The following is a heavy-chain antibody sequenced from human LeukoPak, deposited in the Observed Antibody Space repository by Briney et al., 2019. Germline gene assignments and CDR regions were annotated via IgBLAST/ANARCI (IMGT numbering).Heavy chain of an antibody. Sequence: SETLSLTCTVSGGSINIGSYYWSWIRQPAGKGLEWIGRIYTTGSTNYNPSLKSRVTISVDSSKNQFSLRLTSVTAADTAVYYCARVQEGGSTGWNFDYWGQGTLVTVSS. CDR1: GGSINIGSYY. V-gene: IGHV4-61*02. D-gene: IGHD2-15*01. J-gene: IGHJ4*02. CDR2: IYTTGST. CDR3: ARVQEGGSTGWNFDY.